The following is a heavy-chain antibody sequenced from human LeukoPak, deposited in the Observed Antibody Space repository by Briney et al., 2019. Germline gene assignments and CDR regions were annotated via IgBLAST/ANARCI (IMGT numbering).Heavy chain of an antibody. CDR1: GFTFNSYA. D-gene: IGHD6-13*01. CDR3: ARDRSISAAGDTY. V-gene: IGHV3-30*09. Sequence: GGSLRLSCAASGFTFNSYAMHWVRQAAGKGLEWVAIISYAGSNKFYADSVKGRFAISRDNSKNTLYLQMDSLRAEDTAVYYCARDRSISAAGDTYWGQGTLVTVSS. CDR2: ISYAGSNK. J-gene: IGHJ4*02.